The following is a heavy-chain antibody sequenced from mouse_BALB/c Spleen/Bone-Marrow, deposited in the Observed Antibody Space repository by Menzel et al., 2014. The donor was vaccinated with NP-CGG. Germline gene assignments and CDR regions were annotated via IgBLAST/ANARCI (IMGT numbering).Heavy chain of an antibody. CDR2: INPSNGGT. D-gene: IGHD1-1*02. CDR3: TRSNGSWFAY. CDR1: GYTFTSYY. J-gene: IGHJ3*01. Sequence: QVQLQQSGAELVKPGASVKLSCKASGYTFTSYYMYWVKQRPGQGLEWIGEINPSNGGTNFNEKFKNKATLTVDKSSSTACMQLSSLIFEDSAVYCCTRSNGSWFAYWGQGTLVTVSA. V-gene: IGHV1S81*02.